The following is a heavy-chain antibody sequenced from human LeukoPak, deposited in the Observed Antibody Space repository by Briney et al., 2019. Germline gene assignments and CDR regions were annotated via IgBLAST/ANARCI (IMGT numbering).Heavy chain of an antibody. Sequence: GGSLRLSCAASGFTFDDYAMNWVRQAPGKGLEWVSTFKTNSGQVYHAESVGGRFTISRDNSKNTVYLQMSSLRAEDTALYYCARSVPDYTRFDYWGQGALVTVSP. CDR3: ARSVPDYTRFDY. J-gene: IGHJ4*02. CDR1: GFTFDDYA. D-gene: IGHD4-11*01. V-gene: IGHV3-23*01. CDR2: FKTNSGQV.